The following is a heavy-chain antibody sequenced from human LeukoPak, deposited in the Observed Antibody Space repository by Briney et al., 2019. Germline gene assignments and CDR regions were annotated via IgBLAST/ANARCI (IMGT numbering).Heavy chain of an antibody. D-gene: IGHD6-19*01. CDR1: GFSFSSYG. CDR2: ISYDGSSK. Sequence: PGGSLRLSCAASGFSFSSYGMHWVRQAPGKGLEWVAVISYDGSSKYYTDSVKGRFTISRDDSKNTLCLQMNSLRAEDTAVYYCAKQRSGGSGWCMDYWGQGTLVTVSS. CDR3: AKQRSGGSGWCMDY. J-gene: IGHJ4*02. V-gene: IGHV3-30*18.